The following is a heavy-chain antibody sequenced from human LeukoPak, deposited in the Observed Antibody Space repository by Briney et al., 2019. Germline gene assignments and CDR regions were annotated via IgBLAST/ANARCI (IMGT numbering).Heavy chain of an antibody. CDR2: IYYSGST. J-gene: IGHJ4*02. D-gene: IGHD6-13*01. CDR1: GGSISSSSYY. V-gene: IGHV4-39*01. Sequence: SETLSLTCTVSGGSISSSSYYWGWIRQPPGKGLEWFGSIYYSGSTYYNPSLRVRVTISVATSKYQFCLKLRSVPAADTAVYYCASEPGIAAAGCDLDYWGQGTLVTVST. CDR3: ASEPGIAAAGCDLDY.